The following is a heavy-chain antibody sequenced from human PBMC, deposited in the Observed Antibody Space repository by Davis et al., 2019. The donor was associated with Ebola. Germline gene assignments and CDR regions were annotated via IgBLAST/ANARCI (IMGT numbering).Heavy chain of an antibody. D-gene: IGHD7-27*01. Sequence: SVKVSCKASGGTFSSYAISWVRQAPGQGLEWMGGIIPIFGTANYAQKFQGRVTITADKSTSTAYMELRSLRSDDTAVYYCARAPTGDEYYYYYMDVWGKGTTVTVSS. J-gene: IGHJ6*03. V-gene: IGHV1-69*06. CDR2: IIPIFGTA. CDR3: ARAPTGDEYYYYYMDV. CDR1: GGTFSSYA.